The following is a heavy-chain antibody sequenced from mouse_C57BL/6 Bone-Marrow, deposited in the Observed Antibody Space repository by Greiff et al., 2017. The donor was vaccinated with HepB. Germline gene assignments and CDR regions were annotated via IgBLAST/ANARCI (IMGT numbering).Heavy chain of an antibody. D-gene: IGHD1-1*01. Sequence: QVQLQQSGAELVRPGASVTLSCKASGYTFTDYEMHWVKQTPVHGLEWIGAIDPETGGTAYNQKFKGKAILTADKSSSTAYMELRSLTSEDSAVYYCTRCYYGSSYVGFDYWGQGTTLTVSS. CDR3: TRCYYGSSYVGFDY. CDR1: GYTFTDYE. V-gene: IGHV1-15*01. J-gene: IGHJ2*01. CDR2: IDPETGGT.